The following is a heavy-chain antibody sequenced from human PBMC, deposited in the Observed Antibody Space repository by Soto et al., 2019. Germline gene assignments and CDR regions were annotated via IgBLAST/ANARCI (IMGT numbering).Heavy chain of an antibody. CDR3: ARGWFGPDV. CDR2: IDKVGTDS. V-gene: IGHV3-74*01. CDR1: EFTFSGRS. D-gene: IGHD3-10*01. Sequence: EVQLVESGGGLVQPGGSLRLSCAASEFTFSGRSVHWVRQAPGKGLVWVSGIDKVGTDSTYADSVKGRFTSSRDNAKHTVYLQMNSLRVVDTAIYYCARGWFGPDVWGKGTTVTVSS. J-gene: IGHJ6*03.